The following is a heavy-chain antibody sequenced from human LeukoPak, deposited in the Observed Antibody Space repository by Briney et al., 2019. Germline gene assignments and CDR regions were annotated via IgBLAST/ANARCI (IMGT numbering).Heavy chain of an antibody. Sequence: GESLKISCKGSEYKFTHYWIGWVRQMPGEGRVWMGNIFPDDSETRYSPSFQGQVTISVDKSINTAFLQWSSLKASDTAMYYCARPSTRVGPIWDHDAFDIWGQGTMVTVSS. CDR1: EYKFTHYW. D-gene: IGHD1-26*01. V-gene: IGHV5-51*01. J-gene: IGHJ3*02. CDR3: ARPSTRVGPIWDHDAFDI. CDR2: IFPDDSET.